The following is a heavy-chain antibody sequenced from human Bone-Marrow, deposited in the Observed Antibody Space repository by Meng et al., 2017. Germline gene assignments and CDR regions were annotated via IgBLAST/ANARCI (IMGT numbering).Heavy chain of an antibody. Sequence: ASVKVSCKASGYTFTTYTMHWLRQAPGQRLEWMGWINTGNGNTKYSQRFQGRVTITRDTSASAAYMEMSTLTSEDTALYFCERESGGKRYFDSWGQGTPVTVSS. CDR2: INTGNGNT. CDR3: ERESGGKRYFDS. CDR1: GYTFTTYT. J-gene: IGHJ4*02. V-gene: IGHV1-3*04. D-gene: IGHD3-10*01.